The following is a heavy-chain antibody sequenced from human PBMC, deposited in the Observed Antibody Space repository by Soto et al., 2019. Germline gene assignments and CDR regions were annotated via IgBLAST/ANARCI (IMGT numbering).Heavy chain of an antibody. Sequence: QVQLQQWGAGLLKPSETLSLTCAVYGGSFSGYYWSWIRQPPGKGLEWIGEINHSGSTNYNPSLKSRVTISVDTSKNQFSLKLSSVTAADTAVYYCARGLRSGWDRIVGATTFGSFKVFDYWGQGTLVTVSS. CDR2: INHSGST. J-gene: IGHJ4*02. D-gene: IGHD1-26*01. V-gene: IGHV4-34*01. CDR1: GGSFSGYY. CDR3: ARGLRSGWDRIVGATTFGSFKVFDY.